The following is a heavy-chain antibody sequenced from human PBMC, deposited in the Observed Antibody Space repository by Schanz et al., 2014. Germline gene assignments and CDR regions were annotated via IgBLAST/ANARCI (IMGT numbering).Heavy chain of an antibody. D-gene: IGHD6-6*01. CDR1: GFAFNNYG. CDR2: ISYDGSSK. V-gene: IGHV3-33*01. CDR3: ATEGPRGTRHPINYYYAMDN. Sequence: QVQLAESGGGVVQPGRSLRLSCAASGFAFNNYGMHWVRQAPGKGLEWVALISYDGSSKNHADSVQGRFTISRDNSKNALYLQMNRLRAEDTAVYYCATEGPRGTRHPINYYYAMDNWGQGTKVTV. J-gene: IGHJ6*02.